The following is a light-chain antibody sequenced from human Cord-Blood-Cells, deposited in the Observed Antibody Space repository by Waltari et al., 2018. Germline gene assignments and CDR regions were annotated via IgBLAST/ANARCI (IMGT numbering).Light chain of an antibody. V-gene: IGKV2-30*01. J-gene: IGKJ1*01. CDR1: QSLVYSDGNTY. CDR3: MQGTHWPPWT. Sequence: DVVMTQSPLSLPVTLGQPASISCRSSQSLVYSDGNTYLNWFQQRPGQSPRRLIYKVSNRDSGVPDRFSGRGSGTDVTLKMSRVEAEDVGVYYCMQGTHWPPWTFSQATKVEIK. CDR2: KVS.